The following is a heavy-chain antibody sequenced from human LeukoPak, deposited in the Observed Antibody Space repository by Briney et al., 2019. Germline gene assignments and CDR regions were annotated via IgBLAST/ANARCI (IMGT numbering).Heavy chain of an antibody. CDR2: INPNSGGT. D-gene: IGHD6-19*01. CDR1: GYTFTGYY. J-gene: IGHJ5*02. Sequence: ASVKVSCKASGYTFTGYYMHWVRQAPGQGLEWMGRINPNSGGTNNAQKFQGRVTMTRDTSISTAYMELSRLRSDDRAVYFCARVGVYSSGLYGTLGLWVDPGGRGTLVTVSS. V-gene: IGHV1-2*06. CDR3: ARVGVYSSGLYGTLGLWVDP.